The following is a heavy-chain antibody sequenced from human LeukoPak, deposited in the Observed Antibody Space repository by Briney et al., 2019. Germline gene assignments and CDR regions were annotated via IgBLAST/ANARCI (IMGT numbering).Heavy chain of an antibody. CDR1: GYXFTGHY. V-gene: IGHV1-2*02. Sequence: ASVKVSCKASGYXFTGHYTHWVRQAPGQGLEWMAWINPNSGGTNYAQKFQGRVTVTRDTSISTAYMELSSLRSDDTAVYYCARELWVLAGTRGGAFDIWGQGTMVAVSS. J-gene: IGHJ3*02. CDR3: ARELWVLAGTRGGAFDI. D-gene: IGHD1-1*01. CDR2: INPNSGGT.